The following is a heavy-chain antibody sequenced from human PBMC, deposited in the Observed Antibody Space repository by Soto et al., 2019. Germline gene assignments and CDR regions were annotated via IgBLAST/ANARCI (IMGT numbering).Heavy chain of an antibody. CDR1: GYTFTSYG. CDR2: ISAYNGNT. CDR3: ARDFLLMVYATPSYHYGMDV. Sequence: ASVKVSCKASGYTFTSYGISWVRQALGQGLEWMGWISAYNGNTNYAQKLQGRVTMTTDTSTSTAYMELRRLRSDDTAVYYCARDFLLMVYATPSYHYGMDVWGQGTTVTVSS. V-gene: IGHV1-18*04. J-gene: IGHJ6*02. D-gene: IGHD2-8*01.